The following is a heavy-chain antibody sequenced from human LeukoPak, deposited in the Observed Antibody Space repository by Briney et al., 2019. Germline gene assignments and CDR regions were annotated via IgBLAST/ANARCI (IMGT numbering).Heavy chain of an antibody. CDR2: IYYSGST. D-gene: IGHD2-2*01. CDR3: ARIGYCSSTSCYPDY. V-gene: IGHV4-39*07. J-gene: IGHJ4*02. Sequence: SDTLSLTCTVSGGSISSSSYYWGWIRQPPGKGLEWIGSIYYSGSTYYNPSLKSRVTISVDTSKNQFSLKLSSVTAADTTVYYCARIGYCSSTSCYPDYWGQGTLVTVSS. CDR1: GGSISSSSYY.